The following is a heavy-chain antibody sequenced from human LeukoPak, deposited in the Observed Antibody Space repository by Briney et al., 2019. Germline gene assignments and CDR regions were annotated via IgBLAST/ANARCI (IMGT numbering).Heavy chain of an antibody. D-gene: IGHD3-3*01. CDR3: ARGRKRITIFGVVSWFDP. V-gene: IGHV4-61*08. CDR1: GGSISSGDYY. Sequence: SETLSLTCTVSGGSISSGDYYWSWIRQPPGKGLEWIGYIYYSGSTNYNPSLKSRVTISVDTSKNQFSLKLCSVTAADTAVYYCARGRKRITIFGVVSWFDPWGQGTLVTVSS. J-gene: IGHJ5*02. CDR2: IYYSGST.